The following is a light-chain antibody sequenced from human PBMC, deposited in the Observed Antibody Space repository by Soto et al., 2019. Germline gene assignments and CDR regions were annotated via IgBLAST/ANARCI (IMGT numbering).Light chain of an antibody. J-gene: IGKJ1*01. CDR3: QQYHSYPAS. V-gene: IGKV1-16*01. CDR1: QGISSF. CDR2: DAS. Sequence: DIQMTQSPSSLSASVGDRVTITCRASQGISSFLAWFQQKPGKAPKSLIYDASSLQSGVPSRFSGSGSDTHFTLTISSLQPEDFATYYGQQYHSYPASFGQGTKVEI.